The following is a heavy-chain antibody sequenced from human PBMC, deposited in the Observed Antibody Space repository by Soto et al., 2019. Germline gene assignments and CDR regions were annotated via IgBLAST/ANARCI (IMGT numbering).Heavy chain of an antibody. J-gene: IGHJ4*02. CDR1: GGSISRSSYY. CDR2: IYYSGST. V-gene: IGHV4-39*01. CDR3: ARLPGDYGFLDY. D-gene: IGHD4-17*01. Sequence: SETLSLTCNVSGGSISRSSYYWGWVRQPPGKGLEWIGSIYYSGSTYYNPSLKSRVTMSVDTPKNQFSLKLSSVTAADTAVYYCARLPGDYGFLDYWGQGTLVTVSS.